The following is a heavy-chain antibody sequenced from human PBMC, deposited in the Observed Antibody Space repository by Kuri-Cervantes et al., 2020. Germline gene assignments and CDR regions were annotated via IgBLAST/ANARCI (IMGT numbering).Heavy chain of an antibody. CDR1: GFTFGDYA. J-gene: IGHJ6*03. CDR2: IRASGSNT. D-gene: IGHD3-3*01. CDR3: ARDHAYYDFWSGPLGYYYYYMDV. Sequence: GESLKISCTASGFTFGDYAMSWVRQAPGKGLEWVSGIRASGSNTYYAASVKGRFTISRDNAKNSLYLQMNSLRAEDTAVYYCARDHAYYDFWSGPLGYYYYYMDVWGKGTTVTVSS. V-gene: IGHV3-23*01.